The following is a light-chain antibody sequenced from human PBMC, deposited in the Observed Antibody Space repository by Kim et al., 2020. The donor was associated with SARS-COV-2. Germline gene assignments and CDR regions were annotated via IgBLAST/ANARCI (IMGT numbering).Light chain of an antibody. V-gene: IGLV2-14*01. J-gene: IGLJ2*01. CDR2: DVT. CDR1: SSDVGGYNY. Sequence: QSALTQPASVSGSPGQSITISCTGTSSDVGGYNYVSWYQQNPGKVPKLMIYDVTKRPSGVSNRFSGSKSGNTASLTISGLQAEDEADYYCTSYTSSTNVVFGGGTQLTV. CDR3: TSYTSSTNVV.